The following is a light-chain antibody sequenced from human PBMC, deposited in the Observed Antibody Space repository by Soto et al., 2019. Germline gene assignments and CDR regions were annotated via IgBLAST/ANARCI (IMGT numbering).Light chain of an antibody. CDR2: GAS. CDR1: QSVSSN. V-gene: IGKV3-15*01. CDR3: QQYNNWPPVT. Sequence: ETVMTQSPATLSVSPGERATLSCRASQSVSSNLAWYQQIPGQAPRLLIYGASTRATGIPARFSGSGSGTEFTLTISSLQSEDFAVYFCQQYNNWPPVTFGQGTKVEIK. J-gene: IGKJ1*01.